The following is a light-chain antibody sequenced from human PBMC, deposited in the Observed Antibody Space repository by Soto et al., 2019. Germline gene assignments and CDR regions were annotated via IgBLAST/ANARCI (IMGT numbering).Light chain of an antibody. J-gene: IGKJ4*01. V-gene: IGKV2-28*01. CDR2: LGS. CDR1: QSLLHRNGYNY. CDR3: MHARHPLL. Sequence: EIVLTQSPLSLPVTPGESASISCRSSQSLLHRNGYNYLGWYLQKPGQSPQLLISLGSIRASGAPDSFSGGGSATDFTLKISRVEDEDVGVYCRMHARHPLLFGGGTKLEIK.